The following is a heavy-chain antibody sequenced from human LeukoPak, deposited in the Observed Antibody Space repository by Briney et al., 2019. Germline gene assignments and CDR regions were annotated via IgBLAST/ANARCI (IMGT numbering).Heavy chain of an antibody. CDR1: GFTFSSYG. D-gene: IGHD3-3*02. V-gene: IGHV3-33*06. J-gene: IGHJ3*02. CDR2: IWYDGSNK. Sequence: GGSLRLSCAASGFTFSSYGMHWVRQAPGKGLEWVAVIWYDGSNKYYADSVKGRFTISRDNSKNTLYLQMISLRAEDTAVYYCAKGLSHFWSAEGAFDIWGQGTMVTVSS. CDR3: AKGLSHFWSAEGAFDI.